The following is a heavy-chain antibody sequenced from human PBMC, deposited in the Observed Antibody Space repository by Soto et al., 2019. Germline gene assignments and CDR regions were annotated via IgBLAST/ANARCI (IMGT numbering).Heavy chain of an antibody. J-gene: IGHJ3*02. V-gene: IGHV4-34*01. CDR3: ARVEWGTATTVVDAFDI. CDR2: MSHSGGT. CDR1: GGFVTSGSYY. Sequence: SETLSLTCAVYGGFVTSGSYYWSWIRQPPGKGLEWIGEMSHSGGTHFNPSLKSQVTISVDTSKNQFTLKMSSVTAADTALYYCARVEWGTATTVVDAFDIWGQGKMVTVSS. D-gene: IGHD1-1*01.